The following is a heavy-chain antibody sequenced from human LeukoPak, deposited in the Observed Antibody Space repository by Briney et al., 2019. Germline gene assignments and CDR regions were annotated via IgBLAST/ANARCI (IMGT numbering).Heavy chain of an antibody. CDR1: GFTFSSYG. CDR2: ISYDGSNK. V-gene: IGHV3-30*18. J-gene: IGHJ5*02. CDR3: AKVRRGYCSGGSCYSWFDP. D-gene: IGHD2-15*01. Sequence: GGSLRLSCVASGFTFSSYGMHWVRQAPGKGLEWVAVISYDGSNKYYADSVKGRFTISRDNSKNTLYLQMNSLRAEDTAVYYCAKVRRGYCSGGSCYSWFDPWGQGTLVTVSS.